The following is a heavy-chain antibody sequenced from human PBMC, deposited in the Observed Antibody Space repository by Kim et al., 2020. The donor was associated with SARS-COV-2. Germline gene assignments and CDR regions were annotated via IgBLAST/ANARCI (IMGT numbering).Heavy chain of an antibody. CDR1: GFTFSDYY. D-gene: IGHD3-10*01. Sequence: GGSLRLSCAASGFTFSDYYMSWIRQAPGRGLEYISYISGTGTDPNYADSVKGRFTISRDSANNLLFLQMNSLRVEDTAVYYCVFPVRFPGNWGQGTLVTVSS. CDR3: VFPVRFPGN. CDR2: ISGTGTDP. V-gene: IGHV3-11*06. J-gene: IGHJ4*02.